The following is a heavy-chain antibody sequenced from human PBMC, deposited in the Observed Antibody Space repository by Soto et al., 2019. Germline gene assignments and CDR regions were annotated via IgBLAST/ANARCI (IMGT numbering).Heavy chain of an antibody. J-gene: IGHJ5*02. CDR1: GGPVNGYY. Sequence: SETLSLTCAVYGGPVNGYYWNWIRQPPGKGLEWIEEINHTGGTHYNPSLKSRVAMSVDTSKNQFSLRLSSVTAADTAIYYCATRITVFGLLIPPFDPWGQGTQVTVSS. CDR2: INHTGGT. CDR3: ATRITVFGLLIPPFDP. D-gene: IGHD3-3*01. V-gene: IGHV4-34*01.